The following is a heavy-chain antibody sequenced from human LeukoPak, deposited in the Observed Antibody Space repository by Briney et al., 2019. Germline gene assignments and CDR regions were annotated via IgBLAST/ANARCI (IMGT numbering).Heavy chain of an antibody. CDR1: EFSVGSNY. CDR3: AKGGEDSSGYFLDY. CDR2: IYSGGST. J-gene: IGHJ4*02. D-gene: IGHD3-22*01. V-gene: IGHV3-66*01. Sequence: GGSLRLSCAASEFSVGSNYMTWVRQAPGKGLEWVSLIYSGGSTYYADSVKGRFTISRDNSKNTLYLQMNSLRAEDMAVYYCAKGGEDSSGYFLDYWGQGTLVTVSS.